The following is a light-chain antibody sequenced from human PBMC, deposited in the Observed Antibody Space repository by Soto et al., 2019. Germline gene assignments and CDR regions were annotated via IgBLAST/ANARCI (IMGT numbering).Light chain of an antibody. Sequence: EIVMTQSPATLSLSPGERATLSCRASQSVNSNLAWYQQKAGQAPRLLIYGASSRATGIPDRFSGSGSGTDFTLTISRLEPEDFAVYYCQQYGSSPRTFGQGTKVDI. CDR2: GAS. CDR1: QSVNSN. V-gene: IGKV3-20*01. CDR3: QQYGSSPRT. J-gene: IGKJ1*01.